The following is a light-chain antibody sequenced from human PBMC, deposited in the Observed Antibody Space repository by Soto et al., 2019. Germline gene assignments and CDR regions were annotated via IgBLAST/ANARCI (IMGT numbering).Light chain of an antibody. CDR1: QSVSSN. CDR2: GAS. CDR3: QQYNNWPPIT. J-gene: IGKJ5*01. V-gene: IGKV3-15*01. Sequence: EIVMTQSPAPPSLSPGEKTTPSCRASQSVSSNLAWYQQKPGQSTRLLSYGASSRATGIPARFSGSGSGTEFTLTISSLQSEDFAIYYCQQYNNWPPITFGQGTRLEIK.